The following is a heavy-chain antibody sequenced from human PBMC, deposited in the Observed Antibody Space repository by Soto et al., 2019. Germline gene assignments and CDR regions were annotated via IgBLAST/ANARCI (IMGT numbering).Heavy chain of an antibody. CDR2: IYYSGST. V-gene: IGHV4-61*08. CDR3: ARAWDNWLDP. CDR1: GGSISSRGYY. D-gene: IGHD1-26*01. J-gene: IGHJ5*02. Sequence: PSETLSLTCTVSGGSISSRGYYWCWIRHPPGKGLEWIGYIYYSGSTNYNPSLKSRVTISVDTSKNQFSLKLSSVTAADTAVYYCARAWDNWLDPWGQGTLVTVSS.